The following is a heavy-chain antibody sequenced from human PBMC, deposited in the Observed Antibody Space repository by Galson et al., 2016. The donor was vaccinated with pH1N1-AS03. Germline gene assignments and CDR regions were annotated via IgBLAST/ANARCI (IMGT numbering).Heavy chain of an antibody. V-gene: IGHV1-69*05. Sequence: SVKVSCKASGGTSRTSAFNWVRQAPGQGLEWMGGIIPVFGPVIYSQKFQGRVTITTNESTSTAYMELSSLRSDDSAVYYCARGKELAPPFNWFDPGGQGTLVTVSS. CDR2: IIPVFGPV. D-gene: IGHD1-7*01. CDR3: ARGKELAPPFNWFDP. J-gene: IGHJ5*02. CDR1: GGTSRTSA.